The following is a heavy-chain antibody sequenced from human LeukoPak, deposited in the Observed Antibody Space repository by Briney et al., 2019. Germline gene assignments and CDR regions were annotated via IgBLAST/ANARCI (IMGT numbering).Heavy chain of an antibody. V-gene: IGHV3-43*02. CDR2: ISGFGDTT. Sequence: GGSLRLSCVASGFTFYEYAMHWVRQAPGKGVEWVSVISGFGDTTYYAVSLKRRFTISRDNSKNSLYLQFDILRTEDTALYFCARDMAPQRPPYDAFDIWGQGTRVTVSS. J-gene: IGHJ3*02. CDR1: GFTFYEYA. CDR3: ARDMAPQRPPYDAFDI. D-gene: IGHD2-2*01.